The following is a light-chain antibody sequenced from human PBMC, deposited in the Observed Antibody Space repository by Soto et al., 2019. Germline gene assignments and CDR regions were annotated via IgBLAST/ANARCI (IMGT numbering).Light chain of an antibody. CDR1: QGISSY. V-gene: IGKV1-8*01. CDR3: QQYYSYPLT. J-gene: IGKJ4*01. CDR2: AAS. Sequence: IQMTQSPSTLSGSMGDRATIXXRASQGISSYLAWYQQKPGKAPXPLIYAASTLQSGVPSRFSGSGSGTDFTLTISCLQSEDFATYYCQQYYSYPLTFGGGTRWRS.